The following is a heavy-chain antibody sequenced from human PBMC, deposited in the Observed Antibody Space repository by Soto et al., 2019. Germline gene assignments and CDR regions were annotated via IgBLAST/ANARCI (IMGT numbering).Heavy chain of an antibody. CDR3: ARWSGVGVAGMDV. D-gene: IGHD3-10*01. V-gene: IGHV4-30-4*01. Sequence: QVQLQESGPRLVKPLQTLSLTCTVSGDSINSGDYYWSWIRQPPGRGLEWVGYSFYSGITDYNPSPKIRMTISMDTSKNQFSLRLNSVTAADTAVYFCARWSGVGVAGMDVWGQGTTVSVSS. J-gene: IGHJ6*02. CDR1: GDSINSGDYY. CDR2: SFYSGIT.